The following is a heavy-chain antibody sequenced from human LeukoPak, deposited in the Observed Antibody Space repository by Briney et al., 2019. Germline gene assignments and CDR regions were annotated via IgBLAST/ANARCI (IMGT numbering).Heavy chain of an antibody. V-gene: IGHV4-4*02. D-gene: IGHD6-19*01. CDR2: IYHGGST. Sequence: PSGTLSLTCAVSGGSISSTNWWTWARQPPGKALEWMGKIYHGGSTNYNPSLKSRVTISVDKYKNQFSLKLSSVTGADTAVYYCAKVVAVGGMIDSWGQGTLVTVST. J-gene: IGHJ5*01. CDR1: GGSISSTNW. CDR3: AKVVAVGGMIDS.